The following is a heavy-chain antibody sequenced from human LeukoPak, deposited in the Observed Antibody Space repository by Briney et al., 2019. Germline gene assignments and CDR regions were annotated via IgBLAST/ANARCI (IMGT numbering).Heavy chain of an antibody. V-gene: IGHV3-7*01. CDR1: GFTFSNYW. Sequence: PGGSLRLSCVGSGFTFSNYWMNWVRQAPGKGLEWVANIKGSDKGHVDSVKGRFSVSRDDAWNSLYLQMDSLRAEDTAVYYCARDVDWNYDLWGQGTVVRVSS. D-gene: IGHD1-7*01. CDR2: IKGSDK. CDR3: ARDVDWNYDL. J-gene: IGHJ4*02.